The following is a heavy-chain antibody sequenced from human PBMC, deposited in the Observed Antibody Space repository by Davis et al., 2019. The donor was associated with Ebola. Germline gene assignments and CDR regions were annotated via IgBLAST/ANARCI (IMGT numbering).Heavy chain of an antibody. CDR1: GGSISSSSYY. Sequence: SETLSLTCTVSGGSISSSSYYWGWIRQPPGKGLEWIGEINHSGSTNYNPSLKSRVTISVDTSKNQFSLKLSSVTAADTAVYYCARSQWSSSWYYYWGQGTLVTVSS. CDR3: ARSQWSSSWYYY. CDR2: INHSGST. D-gene: IGHD6-13*01. V-gene: IGHV4-39*07. J-gene: IGHJ4*02.